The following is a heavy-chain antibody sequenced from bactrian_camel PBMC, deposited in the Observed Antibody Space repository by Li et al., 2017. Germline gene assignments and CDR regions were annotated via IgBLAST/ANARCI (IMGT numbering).Heavy chain of an antibody. D-gene: IGHD6*01. CDR1: EETYC. V-gene: IGHV3S53*01. CDR3: AADAKPTGRIDGGTWFIRGTLGSNY. J-gene: IGHJ4*01. CDR2: IHDSGYT. Sequence: HVQLVESGGGSVQAGGSLRLTCVASEETYCMGWIRQAPRQKREGVAAIHDSGYTSYASSVKGRFTISKDNAKNTLDLQMSSVKPEDTGTYYCAADAKPTGRIDGGTWFIRGTLGSNYWGHGTQVTVS.